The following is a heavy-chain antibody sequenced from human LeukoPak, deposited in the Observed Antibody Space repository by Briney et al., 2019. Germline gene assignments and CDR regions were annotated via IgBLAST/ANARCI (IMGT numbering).Heavy chain of an antibody. CDR2: IYPGDSDT. Sequence: GESLKTSCEGSGYTFTSYWIAWGRQMPGKGLEWMGIIYPGDSDTRCSPSCQGEGTISDDKSRSTAYRQWRSLTASDTAMYFCARPRVVAATTSHADFDIWGQGTLVSVSS. CDR1: GYTFTSYW. J-gene: IGHJ3*02. D-gene: IGHD2-15*01. V-gene: IGHV5-51*01. CDR3: ARPRVVAATTSHADFDI.